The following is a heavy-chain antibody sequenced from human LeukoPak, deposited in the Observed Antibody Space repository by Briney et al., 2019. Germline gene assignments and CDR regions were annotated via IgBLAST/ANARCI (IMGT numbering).Heavy chain of an antibody. CDR1: GFTFSNHE. D-gene: IGHD3-9*01. CDR3: AREPTYDILTSDAFDI. J-gene: IGHJ3*02. V-gene: IGHV3-48*03. CDR2: IDSSDSSGPAV. Sequence: GGSLRLSCVASGFTFSNHEMSWVRQAPGKGLEWISYIDSSDSSGPAVSYADSVKGRFTISRDNAKNSLHLQMNSLRAEDTAVYFCAREPTYDILTSDAFDIWRQGTMVTVSS.